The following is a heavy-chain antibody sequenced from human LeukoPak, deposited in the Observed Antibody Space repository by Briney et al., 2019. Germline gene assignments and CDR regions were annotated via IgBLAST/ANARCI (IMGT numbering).Heavy chain of an antibody. CDR1: GFTFSTYN. V-gene: IGHV3-48*01. D-gene: IGHD2-2*01. CDR3: AIFHRIVVVPAAIYY. J-gene: IGHJ4*02. Sequence: GGSLRLSCAASGFTFSTYNMNWVRQAPGRGLEWLSYIGSGSSPTYYADSVKGRFTISRDNSKNTLYLQMNSLRAEDTAVYYCAIFHRIVVVPAAIYYWGQGTLVTVSS. CDR2: IGSGSSPT.